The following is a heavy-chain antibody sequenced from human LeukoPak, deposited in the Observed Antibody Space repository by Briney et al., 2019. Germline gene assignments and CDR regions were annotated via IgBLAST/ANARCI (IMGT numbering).Heavy chain of an antibody. V-gene: IGHV3-21*01. D-gene: IGHD1-26*01. J-gene: IGHJ4*02. CDR3: AREFDRSASGAGY. CDR1: GFTFSRYS. Sequence: PGGSLRLSCAASGFTFSRYSMNWVRQTPGKGLEWVSSMSSSSGLIYYGDSVKGRFTVSRDNAKRSLYLQMNSLRADDTAVYYCAREFDRSASGAGYWGQGTLVTVSS. CDR2: MSSSSGLI.